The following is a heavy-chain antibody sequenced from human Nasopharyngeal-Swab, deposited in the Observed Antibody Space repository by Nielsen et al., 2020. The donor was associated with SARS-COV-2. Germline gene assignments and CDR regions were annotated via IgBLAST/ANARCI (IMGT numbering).Heavy chain of an antibody. Sequence: SVQVSCKASVYTFPSYGFIGVRQAARQEHDWMGWISAYNGNTNYAQQLQGRVTMTTDTTTSTVYMELKSMRSEDTAVYYCARDSTYDAFDIWGQGTMFTVSS. D-gene: IGHD2-2*01. V-gene: IGHV1-18*01. CDR3: ARDSTYDAFDI. CDR2: ISAYNGNT. J-gene: IGHJ3*02. CDR1: VYTFPSYG.